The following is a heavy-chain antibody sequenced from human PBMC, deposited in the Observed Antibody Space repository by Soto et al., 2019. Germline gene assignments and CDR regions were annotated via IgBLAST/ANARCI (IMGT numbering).Heavy chain of an antibody. CDR3: ARVEYSSSSGDRFDY. D-gene: IGHD6-6*01. J-gene: IGHJ4*02. V-gene: IGHV3-11*01. CDR1: GFTFSDYY. Sequence: GSLRLSCAASGFTFSDYYMSWIRQAPGKGLEWVSYISSSGSTIYYADSVKGRFTISRDNAKNSLYLQMNSLRAEDTAVYYCARVEYSSSSGDRFDYWGQGTLVTVSS. CDR2: ISSSGSTI.